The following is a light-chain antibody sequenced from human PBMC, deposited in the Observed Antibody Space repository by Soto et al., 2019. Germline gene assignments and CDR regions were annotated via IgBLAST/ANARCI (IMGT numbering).Light chain of an antibody. Sequence: EIVLTQSPGTLSLSPGERATLSCRASQSVSSSYLAWYQQKPGQAPRLLIYGASSRATGIPDRFSGSGSGTDFTLTISSLQPEDFATYYCQQANSFPHTFGPGTKVDIK. V-gene: IGKV3-20*01. CDR3: QQANSFPHT. CDR2: GAS. J-gene: IGKJ3*01. CDR1: QSVSSSY.